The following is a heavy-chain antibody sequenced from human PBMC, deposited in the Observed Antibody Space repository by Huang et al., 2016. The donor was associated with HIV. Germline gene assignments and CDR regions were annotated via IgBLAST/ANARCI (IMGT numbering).Heavy chain of an antibody. D-gene: IGHD3-22*01. CDR2: INHSGNT. CDR3: ARILMYYNSSGYGFDY. CDR1: GGSFSGYD. Sequence: QVQLQQWGAGLLKPSETLSLTCAVYGGSFSGYDWSWIRQPPGKGLGWIGEINHSGNTNYNPSLKSRVTISVETSKNQFSRKLSSVTAADTAVYYCARILMYYNSSGYGFDYWGQGTLVTVSS. V-gene: IGHV4-34*01. J-gene: IGHJ4*02.